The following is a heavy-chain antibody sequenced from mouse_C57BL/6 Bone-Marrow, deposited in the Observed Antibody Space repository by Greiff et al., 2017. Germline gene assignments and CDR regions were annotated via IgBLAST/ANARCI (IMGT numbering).Heavy chain of an antibody. CDR2: INPSTGGT. V-gene: IGHV1-42*01. Sequence: VQLKQSGPELVKPGASVKISCKASGYSFTGYYMNWVKQSPEKSLEWIGEINPSTGGTTYNQKFKAKATLTVDKSSSTAYMQLKSLTSEDSAVYYCARELGGGPWFAYWGQGTLVTVSA. CDR1: GYSFTGYY. J-gene: IGHJ3*01. CDR3: ARELGGGPWFAY.